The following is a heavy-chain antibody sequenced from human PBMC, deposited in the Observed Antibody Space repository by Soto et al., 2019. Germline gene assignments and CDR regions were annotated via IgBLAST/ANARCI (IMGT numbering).Heavy chain of an antibody. CDR1: GFTFSSYL. V-gene: IGHV3-74*01. CDR3: APLSPYYYGVPRNNWFDP. CDR2: INSDGSST. Sequence: GGSLRLSCAASGFTFSSYLMHWVRQAPGKGLVWVSRINSDGSSTSYADSVKGRFTISRDNAKNTLYLQMNSLRAEDTAVYYCAPLSPYYYGVPRNNWFDPWGQGTLVTV. J-gene: IGHJ5*02. D-gene: IGHD4-17*01.